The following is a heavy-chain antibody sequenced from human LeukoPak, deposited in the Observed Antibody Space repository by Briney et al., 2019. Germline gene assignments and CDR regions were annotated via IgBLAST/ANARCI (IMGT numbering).Heavy chain of an antibody. CDR3: ARDPSGSDFDY. J-gene: IGHJ4*02. Sequence: GGSLRLSCTASGFTFSSYRMNWVRQAPGKGLEWVSYISRSGSPIYYADSVKGRFTISRDNAKNSLYLQMNSLRAEDTAVYYCARDPSGSDFDYWGQGTLVTVSS. CDR2: ISRSGSPI. V-gene: IGHV3-48*04. D-gene: IGHD5-12*01. CDR1: GFTFSSYR.